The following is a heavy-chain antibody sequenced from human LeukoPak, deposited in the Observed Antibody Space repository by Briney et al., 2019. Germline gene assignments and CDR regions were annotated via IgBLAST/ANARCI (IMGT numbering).Heavy chain of an antibody. D-gene: IGHD5-12*01. V-gene: IGHV3-23*01. J-gene: IGHJ4*02. Sequence: GGSLRLSCAASGFTFSKYAMSWVRQAPGKGLEWVSTVSGGGVTTYYADSVKGRFTISRDNSKNTVYLQMNSPRAEDTAVYYCAKGHSAYGTGFDCWGQGTLVTVSS. CDR3: AKGHSAYGTGFDC. CDR1: GFTFSKYA. CDR2: VSGGGVTT.